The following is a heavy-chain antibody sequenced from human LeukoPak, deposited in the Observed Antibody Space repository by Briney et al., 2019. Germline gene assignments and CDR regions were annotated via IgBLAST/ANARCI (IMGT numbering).Heavy chain of an antibody. CDR2: ISYEGSNT. Sequence: GGSLRLSCAASRFTFSSYGMHWVRQSPGEWLEWVAFISYEGSNTYYTDPVKGRFTISRDNSKNTLYLQMNSLRAEDTAVWYCAKVGSGSNPGVYWGQGPLVPVSS. CDR1: RFTFSSYG. V-gene: IGHV3-30*18. CDR3: AKVGSGSNPGVY. D-gene: IGHD1-26*01. J-gene: IGHJ4*02.